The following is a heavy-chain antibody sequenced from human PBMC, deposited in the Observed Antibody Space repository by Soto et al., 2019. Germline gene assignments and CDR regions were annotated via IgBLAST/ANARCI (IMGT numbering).Heavy chain of an antibody. Sequence: QVQLVQSGAEVKKPGASVKVSCKASGYTFTSYGISWVRQAPGQGLEWMGWISAYNGNTNYAQKLQGRVTMTTDTAKSTTYMEVRSLRSDDTAVYYVERVWRLYDSSCYAFDIWGQGTMVTVSS. D-gene: IGHD3-22*01. CDR3: ERVWRLYDSSCYAFDI. J-gene: IGHJ3*02. CDR1: GYTFTSYG. V-gene: IGHV1-18*01. CDR2: ISAYNGNT.